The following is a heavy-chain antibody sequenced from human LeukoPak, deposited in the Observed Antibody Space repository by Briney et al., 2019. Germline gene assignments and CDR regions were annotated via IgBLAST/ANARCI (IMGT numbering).Heavy chain of an antibody. V-gene: IGHV3-30*02. CDR2: IRYDGSNK. CDR1: GFTFSSYV. J-gene: IGHJ4*02. Sequence: GGSLRLSCAASGFTFSSYVMHWVRQAPGKGLEWVAFIRYDGSNKYYADSVKGRFTISRDNSKNTLYLQMNSLRAEDTAVYYCAKEYYYDSSGYYLPDYWGQGTLVTVSS. D-gene: IGHD3-22*01. CDR3: AKEYYYDSSGYYLPDY.